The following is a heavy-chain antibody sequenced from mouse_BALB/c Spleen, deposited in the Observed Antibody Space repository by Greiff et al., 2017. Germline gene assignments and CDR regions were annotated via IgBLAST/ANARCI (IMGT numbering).Heavy chain of an antibody. CDR1: GFTFSDFY. Sequence: EVHLVESGGGLVQPGGSLRLSCATSGFTFSDFYMEWVRQPPGKRLEWIAASRNKANDYTAEHSATVKGTFIVSRDTSQSILYLQMKALRAEDTASYYGARDAASSSGNGYFSVWGAGTTVTVSS. V-gene: IGHV7-1*02. J-gene: IGHJ1*01. D-gene: IGHD1-1*01. CDR2: SRNKANDYTA. CDR3: ARDAASSSGNGYFSV.